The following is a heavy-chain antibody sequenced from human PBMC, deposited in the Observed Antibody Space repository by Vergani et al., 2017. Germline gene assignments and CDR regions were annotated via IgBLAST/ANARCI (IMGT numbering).Heavy chain of an antibody. CDR2: MYRTGRT. V-gene: IGHV4-38-2*01. J-gene: IGHJ4*02. D-gene: IGHD3-9*01. Sequence: QVQLQESGPGLVKPSETLSLTCAVSGFSIDNGYYWDWIRQPPGKGLEWMGSMYRTGRTHFNPSLKSRVTISVDTSNNHFSLRLNSLTAADTAVYYWARRSGIVYDIFSGTRYFFDFWGQGTLVTVSS. CDR1: GFSIDNGYY. CDR3: ARRSGIVYDIFSGTRYFFDF.